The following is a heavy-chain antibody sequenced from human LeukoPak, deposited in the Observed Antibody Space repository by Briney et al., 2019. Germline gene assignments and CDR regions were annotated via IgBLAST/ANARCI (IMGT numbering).Heavy chain of an antibody. J-gene: IGHJ4*02. CDR1: GFTFSSYS. CDR2: ISTTSTYI. V-gene: IGHV3-21*01. Sequence: GGSLRLSCAASGFTFSSYSMKWVRQAPGKGLEWVSSISTTSTYIYYADSVKGRFTISRDNAKNSLYLQMNSLRAEDTALYYCARERGDYDGSGTDYWGQGTLVTVS. CDR3: ARERGDYDGSGTDY. D-gene: IGHD3-22*01.